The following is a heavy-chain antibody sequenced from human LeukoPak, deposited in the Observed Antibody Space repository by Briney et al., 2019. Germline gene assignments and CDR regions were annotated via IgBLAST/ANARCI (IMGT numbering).Heavy chain of an antibody. D-gene: IGHD2-2*02. CDR1: VCTFSSYV. CDR2: ISGSGGST. V-gene: IGHV3-23*01. J-gene: IGHJ4*02. Sequence: GWSLRLSCAAPVCTFSSYVMTWLRPAPGKGVEWVSGISGSGGSTYYADSVKGRFTISRDNSKNTLYLQMNSLRAEDTAVYYWAKGRTAYCGSTSCYTIDYWGQGTLVTVSS. CDR3: AKGRTAYCGSTSCYTIDY.